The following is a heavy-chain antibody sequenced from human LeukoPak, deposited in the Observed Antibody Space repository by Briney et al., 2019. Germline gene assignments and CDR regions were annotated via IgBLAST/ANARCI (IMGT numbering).Heavy chain of an antibody. CDR2: INQDGREK. CDR1: GFTFSTYG. CDR3: ARPELPGWSVLFDF. D-gene: IGHD2-15*01. J-gene: IGHJ4*02. V-gene: IGHV3-7*01. Sequence: PGGSLRLSCVASGFTFSTYGMSWVRQAPGKGLEWVANINQDGREKYYADSVKGRFTISRDNAKNSLYLQMNSLRAEDTAVYFCARPELPGWSVLFDFWGQGTLVTVSS.